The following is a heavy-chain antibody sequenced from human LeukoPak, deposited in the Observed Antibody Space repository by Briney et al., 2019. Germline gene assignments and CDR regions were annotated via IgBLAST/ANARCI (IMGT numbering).Heavy chain of an antibody. CDR3: ARGVEWFGELVWFDP. CDR1: GGSISSYY. J-gene: IGHJ5*02. D-gene: IGHD3-10*01. V-gene: IGHV4-59*01. CDR2: IYYSGST. Sequence: SETLSLTCTVSGGSISSYYWSWIRQPPGKVLEWIGYIYYSGSTNYNPSLKSRVTISVDTSKNQFSLKLSSVTAADTAVYYCARGVEWFGELVWFDPWGQGTLVTVSS.